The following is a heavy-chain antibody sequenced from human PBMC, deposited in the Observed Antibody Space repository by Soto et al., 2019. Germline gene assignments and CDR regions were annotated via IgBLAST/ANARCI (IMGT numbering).Heavy chain of an antibody. CDR1: GFTFSSDA. Sequence: GGSLRLSCAASGFTFSSDAMSWVRQAPGKGLEWVSGISGSGGSTYYADSVKGRFTISRDNSKNTMYLQMNSMRAEDTAVYSCAKTETHAYCGGDCYASYFDYWGQGTLVTVSS. J-gene: IGHJ4*02. CDR2: ISGSGGST. CDR3: AKTETHAYCGGDCYASYFDY. V-gene: IGHV3-23*01. D-gene: IGHD2-21*02.